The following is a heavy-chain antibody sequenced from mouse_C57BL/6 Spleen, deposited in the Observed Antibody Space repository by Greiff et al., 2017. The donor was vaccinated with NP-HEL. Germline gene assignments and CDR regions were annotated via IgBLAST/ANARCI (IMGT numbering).Heavy chain of an antibody. CDR3: APLLLRWSWFAY. D-gene: IGHD1-1*02. V-gene: IGHV1-26*01. Sequence: EVQLQQSGPELVKPGASVKISCKASGYTFTDYYMNWVKQSHGKSLEWIGDINPNNGGTSYNQKFKGKATLTVDKSSSTAYMELRSLTSEDSAVYYCAPLLLRWSWFAYWGQGTLVTVSA. J-gene: IGHJ3*01. CDR1: GYTFTDYY. CDR2: INPNNGGT.